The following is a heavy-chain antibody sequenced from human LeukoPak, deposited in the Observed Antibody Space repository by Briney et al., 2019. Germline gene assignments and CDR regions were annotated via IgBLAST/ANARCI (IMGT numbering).Heavy chain of an antibody. D-gene: IGHD6-6*01. J-gene: IGHJ5*02. CDR1: GFSLSTSGVG. CDR2: IYWDDDK. CDR3: AHRGSSSKRSWFDP. V-gene: IGHV2-5*02. Sequence: ESGPMLVKPTQTLTLTCTFSGFSLSTSGVGVGWIRQPPGKALEWLAVIYWDDDKRYSPSLKSRLTITKDTSKNQVVLTMTNMDPVDTATYYCAHRGSSSKRSWFDPWGQGTLVTVSS.